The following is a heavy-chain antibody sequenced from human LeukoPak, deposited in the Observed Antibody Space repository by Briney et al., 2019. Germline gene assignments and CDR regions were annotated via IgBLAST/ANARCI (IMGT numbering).Heavy chain of an antibody. CDR3: ARLAPTYYYGSGSYSDY. J-gene: IGHJ4*02. CDR1: GFTFSSYG. CDR2: TWYDGSNK. V-gene: IGHV3-33*01. Sequence: GGSLRLSCAASGFTFSSYGMHWVRQAPGKGLEWVAVTWYDGSNKYYADSVKGRFTISRDNSKNTLYLQMNSLRAEDTAVYYCARLAPTYYYGSGSYSDYWGQGTLVTVSS. D-gene: IGHD3-10*01.